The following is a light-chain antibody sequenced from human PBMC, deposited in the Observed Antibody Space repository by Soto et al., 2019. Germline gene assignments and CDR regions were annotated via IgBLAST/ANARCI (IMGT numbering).Light chain of an antibody. J-gene: IGKJ5*01. V-gene: IGKV3-11*01. CDR2: DAS. Sequence: IVLTKSPDTLSLSPGGRATLSCRASQSVSLSLAWYQQKPGQAPRLLIYDASNRATGIPARFSGSGSGTDFTLTISSLEPEDFAVYYCQQRSHWPPITFGQGTRLEI. CDR3: QQRSHWPPIT. CDR1: QSVSLS.